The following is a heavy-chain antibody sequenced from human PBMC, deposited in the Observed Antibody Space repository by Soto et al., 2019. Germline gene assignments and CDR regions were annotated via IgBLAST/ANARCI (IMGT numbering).Heavy chain of an antibody. V-gene: IGHV4-4*02. CDR3: ASRDPGTSVDY. Sequence: SETLSLTCAVSGGSFTSNNWWTWVRQPPGQGLEWIGEIYRTGSTNYNPSLKSRVTISLDKSENQFSLKVTSLTAADTAVYYCASRDPGTSVDYWGRGTLVTFSS. CDR1: GGSFTSNNW. D-gene: IGHD1-7*01. J-gene: IGHJ4*02. CDR2: IYRTGST.